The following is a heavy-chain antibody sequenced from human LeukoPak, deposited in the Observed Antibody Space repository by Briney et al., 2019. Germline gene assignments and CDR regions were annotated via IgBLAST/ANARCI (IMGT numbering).Heavy chain of an antibody. D-gene: IGHD3-3*01. V-gene: IGHV3-21*01. CDR1: GFTFSSYS. CDR2: ISSSSSYI. J-gene: IGHJ4*02. Sequence: PGGSLRLSCAASGFTFSSYSMNWVRQAPGKGLEWVSSISSSSSYIYYADSVKGRFTISRDNAKNSLYLQMNSLRAEDTAVYYCARGGIRSLEWLFDYWGQGTLVTVSS. CDR3: ARGGIRSLEWLFDY.